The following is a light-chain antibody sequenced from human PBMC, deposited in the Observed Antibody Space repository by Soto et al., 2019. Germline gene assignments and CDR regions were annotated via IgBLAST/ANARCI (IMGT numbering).Light chain of an antibody. J-gene: IGLJ2*01. CDR1: SSDVGGYKY. CDR3: SSWTSSNTLV. V-gene: IGLV2-14*01. CDR2: EVS. Sequence: QSVLTQPASVSGSPGQSITISCTGGSSDVGGYKYVSWYQQQPGKAPKLMIYEVSNRPSGVSNRFAGSKSGNTASLTISGLQAEDEADYYCSSWTSSNTLVFGGGTQLTVL.